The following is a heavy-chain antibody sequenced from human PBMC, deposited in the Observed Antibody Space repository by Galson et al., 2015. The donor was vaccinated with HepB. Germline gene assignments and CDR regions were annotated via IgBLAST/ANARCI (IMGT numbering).Heavy chain of an antibody. CDR1: GFTFRNYW. Sequence: SLRLSCAVSGFTFRNYWMSWARQAPGKGLEWVANIKQDESEKYYVDSVKGRFTISRDNAKNSLYLQMNSLRAEDTAVYYCAKDLETVAGTDYFDYWGQGTLVTVSS. V-gene: IGHV3-7*01. D-gene: IGHD6-19*01. J-gene: IGHJ4*02. CDR3: AKDLETVAGTDYFDY. CDR2: IKQDESEK.